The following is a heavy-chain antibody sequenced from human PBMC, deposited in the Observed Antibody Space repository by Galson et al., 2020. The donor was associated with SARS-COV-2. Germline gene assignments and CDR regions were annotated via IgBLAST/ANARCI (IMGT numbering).Heavy chain of an antibody. Sequence: ASVKVSCKASGYTFTGYYMHWVRQAPGKGLERMGWINPNSGGTNYAQKFQGRVTMTRDTSISTAYMELSRLRSDDTAVYYCASARGYYGSGSYYTFDYWGQGTLVTVSS. CDR2: INPNSGGT. J-gene: IGHJ4*02. CDR1: GYTFTGYY. V-gene: IGHV1-2*02. D-gene: IGHD3-10*01. CDR3: ASARGYYGSGSYYTFDY.